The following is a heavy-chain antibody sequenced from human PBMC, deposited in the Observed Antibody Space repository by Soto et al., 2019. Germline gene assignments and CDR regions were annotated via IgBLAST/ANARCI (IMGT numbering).Heavy chain of an antibody. D-gene: IGHD3-10*01. CDR1: GFTFSSYA. CDR3: ARDHEAGLLWFGELLYPPLYYFDY. J-gene: IGHJ4*02. V-gene: IGHV3-30-3*01. Sequence: GGSLRLSCAASGFTFSSYAMHWVRQAPGKGLEWVAVISYDGSNKYYADSVKGRFTISRDNSKNTLYLQMNSLRAEDTAVYYCARDHEAGLLWFGELLYPPLYYFDYWGQGTLVTVSS. CDR2: ISYDGSNK.